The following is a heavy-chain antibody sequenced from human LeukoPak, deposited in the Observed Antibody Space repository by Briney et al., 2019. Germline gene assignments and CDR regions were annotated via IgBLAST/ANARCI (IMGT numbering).Heavy chain of an antibody. CDR1: GGSISCYY. Sequence: SETLSLTCTASGGSISCYYWSWIRQPPGKGLEWVGYIYYSGSNNYNPSLKSRVTISVDTSKNQFSLKLSSVTAADTAVYYCASGIRGFYGDYFDYWGQGTLVTVSS. V-gene: IGHV4-59*01. J-gene: IGHJ4*02. CDR2: IYYSGSN. D-gene: IGHD4-17*01. CDR3: ASGIRGFYGDYFDY.